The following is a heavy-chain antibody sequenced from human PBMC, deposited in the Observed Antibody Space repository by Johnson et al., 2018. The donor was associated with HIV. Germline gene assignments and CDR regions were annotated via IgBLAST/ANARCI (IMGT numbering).Heavy chain of an antibody. CDR3: AGDVDSSSGYQPDAFDI. D-gene: IGHD3-22*01. CDR2: IYSGGST. J-gene: IGHJ3*02. V-gene: IGHV3-66*01. Sequence: VQLVESGGGLIQPGGSLRLSCAASGFTVSRNYMSWVRQAPGKGLAWVSVIYSGGSTYYADSVKGRFTISRDTSKNTLFLQMNRLRSEDTAVYYCAGDVDSSSGYQPDAFDIWGQGTMVTVSS. CDR1: GFTVSRNY.